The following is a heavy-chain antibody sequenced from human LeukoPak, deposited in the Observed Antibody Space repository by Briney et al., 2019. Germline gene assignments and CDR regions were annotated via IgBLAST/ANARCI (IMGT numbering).Heavy chain of an antibody. V-gene: IGHV4-30-4*08. CDR1: GSSISSGDYY. CDR3: ARRFAGYCSGGSCLRRTLDI. D-gene: IGHD2-15*01. CDR2: IYYSGST. J-gene: IGHJ3*02. Sequence: SETLSLTCTVSGSSISSGDYYWSWIRQPPGKGLEWIGYIYYSGSTYYNPSLKSRVTISVDTSKNQFSLKLSSVTAADTAVYYCARRFAGYCSGGSCLRRTLDIWGQGTMVTVSS.